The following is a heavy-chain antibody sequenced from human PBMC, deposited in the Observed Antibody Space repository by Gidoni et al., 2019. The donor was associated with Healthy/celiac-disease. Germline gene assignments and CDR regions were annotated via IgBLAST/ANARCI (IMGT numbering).Heavy chain of an antibody. J-gene: IGHJ4*02. CDR2: IWYDGSNK. Sequence: PGKGLEWVAVIWYDGSNKYYADSVKGRFTISRDNSKNTLYLQMNSLRAEDTAVYYCARDSDGHGDYVTHYWGQGTLVTVSS. V-gene: IGHV3-33*01. D-gene: IGHD4-17*01. CDR3: ARDSDGHGDYVTHY.